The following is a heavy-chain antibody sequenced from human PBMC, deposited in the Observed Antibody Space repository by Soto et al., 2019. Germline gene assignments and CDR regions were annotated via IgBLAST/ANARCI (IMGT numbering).Heavy chain of an antibody. J-gene: IGHJ4*02. CDR1: GGSISSYF. Sequence: QVQLQESGPGLVKPSETLSLTCTVSGGSISSYFWSWIRQSPGQGLVWIGNISYTGSTTYNPSLKSRVTMSVDTSRNQFSLRLSSVTAADTAVYYCARGSEWMSYWGQGTLVTVSS. CDR3: ARGSEWMSY. CDR2: ISYTGST. V-gene: IGHV4-59*01. D-gene: IGHD3-3*01.